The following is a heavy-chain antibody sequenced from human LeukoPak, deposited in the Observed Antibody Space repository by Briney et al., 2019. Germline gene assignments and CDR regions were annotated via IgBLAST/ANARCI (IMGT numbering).Heavy chain of an antibody. Sequence: PSETLSLTCAVYGGSFSGYYWSWIRQPPGKGLEWIGEINHSGSTNYNPSLKSRVTISVDTSKNQFSLKLSSVTAADTAVYYCARIPSPPYDYVWGSYRVGAFDIWAKGQWSPSLQ. D-gene: IGHD3-16*02. CDR1: GGSFSGYY. V-gene: IGHV4-34*01. CDR3: ARIPSPPYDYVWGSYRVGAFDI. J-gene: IGHJ3*02. CDR2: INHSGST.